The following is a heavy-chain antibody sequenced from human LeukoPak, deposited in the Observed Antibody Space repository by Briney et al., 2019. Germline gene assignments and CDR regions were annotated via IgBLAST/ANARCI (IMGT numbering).Heavy chain of an antibody. D-gene: IGHD6-19*01. Sequence: PSETLSLTCAVCGGSLSGYYWSWIRQPPGKGLEWIGEINHSGSTNYNPSLKSRVTISVDTSKNQFSLKLSSVTAADTAVYYCARLPPYSSGWSYYYYGMDVWGQGTTVTVSS. CDR1: GGSLSGYY. CDR2: INHSGST. J-gene: IGHJ6*02. CDR3: ARLPPYSSGWSYYYYGMDV. V-gene: IGHV4-34*01.